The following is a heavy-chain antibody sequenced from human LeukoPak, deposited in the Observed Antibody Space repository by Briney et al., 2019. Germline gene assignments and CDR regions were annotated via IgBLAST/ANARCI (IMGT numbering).Heavy chain of an antibody. J-gene: IGHJ4*02. Sequence: GGSLRLSCAASGFTFSSYWMTWVRQAPGKGLEWVANIKYDGSEKDYMDSVKGRFTISRDNAKNSLYLQMNSLRAGDTAVYYCARDIEAAGLFLDYWGQGTLVTVSS. CDR3: ARDIEAAGLFLDY. D-gene: IGHD6-13*01. CDR1: GFTFSSYW. V-gene: IGHV3-7*01. CDR2: IKYDGSEK.